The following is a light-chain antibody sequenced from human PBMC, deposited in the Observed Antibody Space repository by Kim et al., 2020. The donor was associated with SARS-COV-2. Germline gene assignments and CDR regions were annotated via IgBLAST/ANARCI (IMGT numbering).Light chain of an antibody. J-gene: IGLJ2*01. CDR1: TSDVGVYNY. Sequence: QSITMSGTGTTSDVGVYNYVSWYQHHPGKAPKLMIYDVRKRPSGVSDRFSGSKSGNTASLTISGLQGEDEADYYCSSYTSSSTPVLFGGGTQLTVL. CDR3: SSYTSSSTPVL. CDR2: DVR. V-gene: IGLV2-14*03.